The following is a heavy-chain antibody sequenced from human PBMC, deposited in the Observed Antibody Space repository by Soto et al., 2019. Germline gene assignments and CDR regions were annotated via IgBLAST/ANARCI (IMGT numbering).Heavy chain of an antibody. V-gene: IGHV4-4*07. CDR3: ARASMALTANGFDP. J-gene: IGHJ5*02. Sequence: ETLSLTCTVSGGCISSYYWSWIRQPAGKGLEWIGRIYTSGSTNYNPSLKSRVTMSVDTSKNQFSLKLSSVTAADTAVYCCARASMALTANGFDPWGQGTLVTVS. CDR1: GGCISSYY. CDR2: IYTSGST. D-gene: IGHD2-8*01.